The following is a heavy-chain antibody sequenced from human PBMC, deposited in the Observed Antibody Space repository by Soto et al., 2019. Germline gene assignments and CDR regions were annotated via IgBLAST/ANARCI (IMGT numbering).Heavy chain of an antibody. V-gene: IGHV1-24*01. J-gene: IGHJ1*01. CDR3: ATTLRFLEWLLF. CDR2: FDPEDGET. Sequence: ASVKVSCKVSGYTLTELSMHWVRQAPGKGLEWMGGFDPEDGETIYAQKFQGRVTMTEDTSTDTAYMELSSLRSEDTAVYYCATTLRFLEWLLFWGQGTLVTVS. D-gene: IGHD3-3*01. CDR1: GYTLTELS.